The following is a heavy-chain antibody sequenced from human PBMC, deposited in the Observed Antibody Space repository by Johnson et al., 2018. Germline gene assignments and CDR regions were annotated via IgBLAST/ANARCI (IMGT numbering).Heavy chain of an antibody. J-gene: IGHJ6*03. D-gene: IGHD6-13*01. Sequence: VRLGQSGGGLVKPGGSLRLSCVASGFTFSSYWMHWVRQAPGKGLVWVSRINSDITPYADSVKGRFTIFRDNSKNTLYLQMNSLRVEDTAVYYCARVGIAAAGIAYYYMDVWGKGTTVTVSS. V-gene: IGHV3-74*02. CDR2: INSDIT. CDR1: GFTFSSYW. CDR3: ARVGIAAAGIAYYYMDV.